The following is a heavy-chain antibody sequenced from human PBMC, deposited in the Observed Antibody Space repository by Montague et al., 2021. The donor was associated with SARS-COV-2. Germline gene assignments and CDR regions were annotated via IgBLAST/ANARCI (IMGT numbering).Heavy chain of an antibody. V-gene: IGHV4-61*03. CDR1: GVSVSSNNYY. CDR2: IYFNGNT. J-gene: IGHJ5*02. Sequence: SETLSLTCSVSGVSVSSNNYYWTWIRPPPGKGLEWIGYIYFNGNTILXPSLEGRVTTSIDTSKNHFSLRLTAVTPADTAVYYCAREVVGVKTNWLDTWGQGTLVTVSS. D-gene: IGHD3-16*01. CDR3: AREVVGVKTNWLDT.